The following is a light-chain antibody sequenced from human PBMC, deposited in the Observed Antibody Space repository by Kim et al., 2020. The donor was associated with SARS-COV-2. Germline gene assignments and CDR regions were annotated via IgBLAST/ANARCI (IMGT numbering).Light chain of an antibody. V-gene: IGLV6-57*03. CDR1: SGSIGDYH. J-gene: IGLJ3*02. CDR2: GDD. Sequence: IYGTRSSGSIGDYHVQWDQQRPGSAPPNVVFGDDQRPAGVPDRFSGSIDRASNSASLTISGLRTEDEADYYCQSYDTDNQGVFGGGTQLTVL. CDR3: QSYDTDNQGV.